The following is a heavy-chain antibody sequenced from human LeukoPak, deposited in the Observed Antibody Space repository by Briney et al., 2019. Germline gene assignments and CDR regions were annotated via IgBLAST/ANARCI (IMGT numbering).Heavy chain of an antibody. Sequence: PSETLSLTCSVSGGSISSYYWSWIRQPPGKGLEGIGYIYYSGSTNYNPSRKSRVTISVDTSKNQFSLKLSSVTAADTAVYYCARHPHDYGGNSDFVDYWGQGTLVSVSS. D-gene: IGHD4-17*01. CDR1: GGSISSYY. V-gene: IGHV4-59*08. CDR3: ARHPHDYGGNSDFVDY. J-gene: IGHJ4*02. CDR2: IYYSGST.